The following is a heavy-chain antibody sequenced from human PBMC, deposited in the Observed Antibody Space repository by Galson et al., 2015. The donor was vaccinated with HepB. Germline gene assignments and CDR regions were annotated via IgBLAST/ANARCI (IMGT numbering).Heavy chain of an antibody. CDR1: GGTFSSYA. CDR2: IIPIFGTA. D-gene: IGHD2-2*01. CDR3: ALRVVVVPAAFTTTLYYYYYGMDV. Sequence: SVKVSCKASGGTFSSYAISWVRQAPGQGLEWMGGIIPIFGTANYAQKFQGRVTITADESTSTAYMELSSLRSEDTAVYYCALRVVVVPAAFTTTLYYYYYGMDVWGQGTTVTVSS. V-gene: IGHV1-69*13. J-gene: IGHJ6*02.